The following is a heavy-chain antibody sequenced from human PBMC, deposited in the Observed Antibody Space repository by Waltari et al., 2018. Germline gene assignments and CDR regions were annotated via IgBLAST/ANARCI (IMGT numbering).Heavy chain of an antibody. D-gene: IGHD5-12*01. V-gene: IGHV3-23*01. CDR1: SSYA. CDR3: AKCDSGYDSVERDYYFYGMDV. Sequence: EVQILGSGGGLIQPGGSLRLSCAAFSSYAMSWVRQAPGKGLEWGGVIGVGWCEQYDADSGKGLFTISRDNSENTMFLQINSLRAEDTAVYFCAKCDSGYDSVERDYYFYGMDVRGQGTTVIVSS. CDR2: IGVGWCEQ. J-gene: IGHJ6*02.